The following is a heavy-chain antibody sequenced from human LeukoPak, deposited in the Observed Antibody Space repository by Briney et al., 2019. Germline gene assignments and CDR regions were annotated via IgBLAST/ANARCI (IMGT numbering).Heavy chain of an antibody. Sequence: ASVKVSCKASGYTFTSYYMHWVRQAPGQGLEWMGGIIPIFGTANYAQKFQGRVTITADESTSTAYMELSSLRSEDTAVYYCAIRLGERVPWGQGTLVTVSS. D-gene: IGHD3-10*01. CDR3: AIRLGERVP. V-gene: IGHV1-69*13. J-gene: IGHJ5*02. CDR2: IIPIFGTA. CDR1: GYTFTSYY.